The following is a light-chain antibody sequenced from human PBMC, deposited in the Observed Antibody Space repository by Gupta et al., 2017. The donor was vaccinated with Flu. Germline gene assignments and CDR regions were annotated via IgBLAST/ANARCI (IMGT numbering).Light chain of an antibody. CDR3: QAWDSSCWV. CDR2: QDS. V-gene: IGLV3-1*01. J-gene: IGLJ3*02. Sequence: SYELTQPPSVSVSPGQTASITCSADKLGDKYACWYQQKPGQSPVLVIYQDSKRPSGIPERFSGSNSGNTATLTISGTQAMDEADYYCQAWDSSCWVFGGGTKLT. CDR1: KLGDKY.